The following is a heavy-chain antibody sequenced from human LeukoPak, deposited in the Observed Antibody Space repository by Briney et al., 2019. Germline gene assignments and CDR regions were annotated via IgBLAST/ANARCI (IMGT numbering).Heavy chain of an antibody. CDR2: VRVDGHTT. V-gene: IGHV3-23*01. CDR3: AITQYGSGSYSDS. CDR1: GFIFSNYG. D-gene: IGHD3-10*01. Sequence: GGSLRLSCVASGFIFSNYGMSWVRQVPGKGLEWVSSVRVDGHTTFYADSVKGRFTISRDNSKNTLYLQMNSLRAEDTAVYYCAITQYGSGSYSDSWGQGTLVTVSP. J-gene: IGHJ5*02.